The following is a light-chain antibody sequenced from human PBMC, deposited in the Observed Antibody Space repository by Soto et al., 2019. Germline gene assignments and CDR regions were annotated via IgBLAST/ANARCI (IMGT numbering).Light chain of an antibody. Sequence: DIRVTQSPSTLSASVGDRVTITCRASQSITTWLAWYQQKPGKAPKLLFYDASTLEGGVPSRFSGSGSGTDFTLTISSLQPDDFATYYCQQYVTSSWTFGQGTKVDIK. CDR2: DAS. J-gene: IGKJ1*01. CDR3: QQYVTSSWT. V-gene: IGKV1-5*01. CDR1: QSITTW.